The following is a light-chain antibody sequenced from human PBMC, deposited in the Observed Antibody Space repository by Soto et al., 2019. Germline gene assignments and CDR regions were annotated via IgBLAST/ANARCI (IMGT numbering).Light chain of an antibody. V-gene: IGKV1-9*01. J-gene: IGKJ5*01. CDR1: QGIRSY. CDR2: AAY. Sequence: DIQLTQSPSFLSASPGDRVTITCRASQGIRSYLAWYQQSPGRAPKLLIYAAYTLQSEVPSRFSGSGSGTEFTLTISSLQPEDFATYYCQQLNTFPITFGQGTRLEIK. CDR3: QQLNTFPIT.